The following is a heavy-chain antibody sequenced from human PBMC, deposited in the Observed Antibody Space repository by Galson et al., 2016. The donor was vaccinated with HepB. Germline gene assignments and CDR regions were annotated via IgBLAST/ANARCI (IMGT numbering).Heavy chain of an antibody. J-gene: IGHJ6*02. Sequence: SLRLSCAASGITFSDSYMTWIRQAPGKGLEWLSYISSSGTTIYYADSLNGRVTISRDSAKNSLYLQMSSLRAEDTAVYYCARIMVDYHYWSNKPKHYYAGMDVWGQGTTVTVSS. D-gene: IGHD3-3*01. CDR1: GITFSDSY. V-gene: IGHV3-11*01. CDR2: ISSSGTTI. CDR3: ARIMVDYHYWSNKPKHYYAGMDV.